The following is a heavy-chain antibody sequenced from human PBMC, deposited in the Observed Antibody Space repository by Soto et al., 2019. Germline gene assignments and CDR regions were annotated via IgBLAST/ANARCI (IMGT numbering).Heavy chain of an antibody. CDR1: GGSFSGYY. J-gene: IGHJ5*02. CDR2: INHSGST. Sequence: SETLSLTCAVYGGSFSGYYWSWIRQPPGKGLEWIGEINHSGSTNYNPSLKSRVTISVDTSKNQFSLKLSSVTAADTAVYYCARGTRKGIVVVPAAIGSRGAPTPRGNWFDPWGQGTLVTVSS. V-gene: IGHV4-34*01. CDR3: ARGTRKGIVVVPAAIGSRGAPTPRGNWFDP. D-gene: IGHD2-2*01.